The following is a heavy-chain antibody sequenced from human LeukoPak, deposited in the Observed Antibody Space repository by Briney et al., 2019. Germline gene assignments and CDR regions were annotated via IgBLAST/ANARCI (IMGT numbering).Heavy chain of an antibody. V-gene: IGHV1-69*05. CDR3: ANQVDLYNWFDP. D-gene: IGHD3-3*01. J-gene: IGHJ5*02. CDR1: GGTFSSYA. CDR2: IIPIFGTA. Sequence: SVKVSCTASGGTFSSYAISWVRQAPGQGLEWMGGIIPIFGTANYAQKFQGRVTMTRDTSTSTVYMELSSLRSEDTAVYYCANQVDLYNWFDPWGQGTLVTVSS.